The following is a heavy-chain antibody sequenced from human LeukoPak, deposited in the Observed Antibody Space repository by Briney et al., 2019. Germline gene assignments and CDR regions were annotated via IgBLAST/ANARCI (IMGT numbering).Heavy chain of an antibody. V-gene: IGHV3-74*01. D-gene: IGHD6-13*01. CDR1: GFTFSGFL. CDR2: INSDGSDT. CDR3: VVVGTGIPV. Sequence: GGSLRLSCAASGFTFSGFLMHWVRQVPGKGLVWVSHINSDGSDTSYADSVRGRLTICRDNAKNTLFLQMNNLRVEDTAVYYCVVVGTGIPVWGQGTLVTVST. J-gene: IGHJ4*02.